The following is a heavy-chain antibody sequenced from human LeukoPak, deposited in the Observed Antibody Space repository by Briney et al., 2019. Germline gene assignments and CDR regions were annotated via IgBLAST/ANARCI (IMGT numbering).Heavy chain of an antibody. J-gene: IGHJ6*03. CDR3: ARVGHYYGSGSSYTYYYYYMDV. Sequence: ASVKVSCKASGYTFTGYYMHWVRQAPGQGLEWMGWINPNSGGTNYAQKFQGRVTITRNTSISTAYMELSSLRSEDTALYYCARVGHYYGSGSSYTYYYYYMDVWGKGTAVTVSS. CDR1: GYTFTGYY. CDR2: INPNSGGT. V-gene: IGHV1-2*02. D-gene: IGHD3-10*01.